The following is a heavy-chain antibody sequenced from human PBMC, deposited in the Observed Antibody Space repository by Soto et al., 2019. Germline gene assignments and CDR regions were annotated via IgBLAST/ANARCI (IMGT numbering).Heavy chain of an antibody. CDR2: ISGSGGSP. D-gene: IGHD3-3*01. Sequence: WSLRLSCATSGFKFADYAMTWVRQAPGKGLEWVSTISGSGGSPFYADSVRGHFTISRDNSKDTVYLQMNNLRAEDTALYYCANEASAEWIYYYYHTDVWGQGTTVTVSS. CDR1: GFKFADYA. J-gene: IGHJ6*02. V-gene: IGHV3-23*01. CDR3: ANEASAEWIYYYYHTDV.